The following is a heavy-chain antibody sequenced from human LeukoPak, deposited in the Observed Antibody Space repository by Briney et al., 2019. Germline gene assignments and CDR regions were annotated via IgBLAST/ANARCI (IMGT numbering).Heavy chain of an antibody. CDR3: ARALHDSSGLCFDY. D-gene: IGHD3-22*01. J-gene: IGHJ4*02. CDR1: GHTFTSYG. Sequence: ASVKVSCKSSGHTFTSYGVSWVRQAPGQGLEWMGWISSYNRNPQYAPKLQGRVTMTTDTSTSTAYMELTSLRSGDTAVYYCARALHDSSGLCFDYWGQGTLVTVSS. CDR2: ISSYNRNP. V-gene: IGHV1-18*01.